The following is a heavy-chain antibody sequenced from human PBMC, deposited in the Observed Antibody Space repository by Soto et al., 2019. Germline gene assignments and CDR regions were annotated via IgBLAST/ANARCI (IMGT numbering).Heavy chain of an antibody. CDR1: GFIFTRFY. D-gene: IGHD2-8*01. CDR3: ARERDFGALSYDL. V-gene: IGHV1-46*01. J-gene: IGHJ5*02. Sequence: ASVKVSCKTSGFIFTRFYIHWVRQAPGQGPEWMGIIKPEDGTTYYAQTFQGRIIITSDRSTRTVYMEVSGLIYEDTAVYYCARERDFGALSYDLWGQGSLVTVSS. CDR2: IKPEDGTT.